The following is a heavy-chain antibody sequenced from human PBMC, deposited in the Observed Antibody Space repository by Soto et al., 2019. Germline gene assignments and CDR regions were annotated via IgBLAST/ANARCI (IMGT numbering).Heavy chain of an antibody. D-gene: IGHD6-13*01. CDR2: VSYDGSNK. CDR1: GFTFTSNP. J-gene: IGHJ6*02. CDR3: ARDPNPAAAAYYYHYGMDV. V-gene: IGHV3-30-3*01. Sequence: QVQLVESGGGVVQPGRSLRLSCAASGFTFTSNPMHWVRQAPGKGLEWVAVVSYDGSNKYYADSVKGRFTISRDNSKNTLSLQVNSLRAADTAVYYCARDPNPAAAAYYYHYGMDVWGQGTTVTVSS.